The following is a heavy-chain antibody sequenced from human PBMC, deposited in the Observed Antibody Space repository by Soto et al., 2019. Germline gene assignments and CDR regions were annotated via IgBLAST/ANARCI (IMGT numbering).Heavy chain of an antibody. CDR1: GYTFNTYN. V-gene: IGHV1-46*02. Sequence: QVQLVQSGAEVKKPGASVKVSCKASGYTFNTYNMYWVRQAPGQGLEWMGVINPSIGSTNYAQKFQGRVIMTRDTSTSTVHIELSTLRSDDTAVYYCARLYSGSRLDYWGQGTLVTVSS. CDR2: INPSIGST. D-gene: IGHD1-26*01. CDR3: ARLYSGSRLDY. J-gene: IGHJ4*02.